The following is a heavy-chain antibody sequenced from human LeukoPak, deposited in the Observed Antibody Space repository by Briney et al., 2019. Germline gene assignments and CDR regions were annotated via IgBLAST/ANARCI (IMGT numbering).Heavy chain of an antibody. D-gene: IGHD6-19*01. CDR2: INPNSGGT. CDR3: ARGPGYSSRHYYYYGMDV. Sequence: ASVKVSCKASGYTFTGYYMHWVRQAPGQGLEWMGWINPNSGGTNYAQKFQGRVTMTRDTSISTAYTELSRLRSDDTAVYYCARGPGYSSRHYYYYGMDVWGQGTTVTVSS. CDR1: GYTFTGYY. V-gene: IGHV1-2*02. J-gene: IGHJ6*02.